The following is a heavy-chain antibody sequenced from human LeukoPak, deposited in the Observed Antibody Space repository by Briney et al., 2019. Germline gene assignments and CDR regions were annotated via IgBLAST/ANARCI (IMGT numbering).Heavy chain of an antibody. J-gene: IGHJ3*02. V-gene: IGHV4-59*01. D-gene: IGHD2-2*01. Sequence: SETLSLTCTVSGGSISSYYWSWIRQPPGKGLEWIGYIYYSGSTNYNPSLKSRVTISVDTSKNQFSLKLSSVTAADTAVYYCARDGYCSSTSCLADAFDIWGQGTMVTVSS. CDR3: ARDGYCSSTSCLADAFDI. CDR2: IYYSGST. CDR1: GGSISSYY.